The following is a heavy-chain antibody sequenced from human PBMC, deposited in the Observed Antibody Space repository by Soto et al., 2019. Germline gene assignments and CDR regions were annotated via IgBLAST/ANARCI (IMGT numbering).Heavy chain of an antibody. Sequence: ASVKVSCKASGYTFTGYYMHWVRQAPGQGLEWMGWINPNSGGTNYAQKFQGWVTMTRDTSISTAYMELSRLRSDDTAVYYCARDRGYDILTGSRSAFDIWDQGTMVTGSS. CDR1: GYTFTGYY. D-gene: IGHD3-9*01. V-gene: IGHV1-2*04. J-gene: IGHJ3*02. CDR3: ARDRGYDILTGSRSAFDI. CDR2: INPNSGGT.